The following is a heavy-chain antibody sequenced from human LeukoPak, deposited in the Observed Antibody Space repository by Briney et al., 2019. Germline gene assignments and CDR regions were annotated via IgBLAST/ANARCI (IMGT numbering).Heavy chain of an antibody. V-gene: IGHV3-48*03. J-gene: IGHJ4*02. CDR2: ISSSGSTI. Sequence: GGSLRLSCAASGFTFSSYEMNWVRQAPGKGLEWVSYISSSGSTIYYADSVKGRFTISRDNAKNSLYLQMNSLRAEDTAVYYCARSNPLLWFVFDYWGQGTLVTVSS. CDR3: ARSNPLLWFVFDY. CDR1: GFTFSSYE. D-gene: IGHD3-10*01.